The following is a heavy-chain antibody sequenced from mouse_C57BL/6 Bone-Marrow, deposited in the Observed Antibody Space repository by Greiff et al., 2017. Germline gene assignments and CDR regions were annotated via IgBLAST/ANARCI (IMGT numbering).Heavy chain of an antibody. CDR2: IYPGSGST. D-gene: IGHD2-3*01. J-gene: IGHJ4*01. Sequence: QVQLQQPGAELVKPGASVKMSCKASGYTFTSSWITWVKQRPGQGLEWIGDIYPGSGSTNYNEKFKSKATLTVDSSSSTAYMQLSSLTSEDSAVYYCARASDGYYYAMDYWGQGTSVTVSS. CDR3: ARASDGYYYAMDY. CDR1: GYTFTSSW. V-gene: IGHV1-55*01.